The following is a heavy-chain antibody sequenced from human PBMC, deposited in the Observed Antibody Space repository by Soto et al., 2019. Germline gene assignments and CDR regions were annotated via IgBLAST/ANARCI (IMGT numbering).Heavy chain of an antibody. CDR1: GDSISSGAYY. D-gene: IGHD3-22*01. Sequence: QVQLQESGPGLVKPSQTLSLTCTVSGDSISSGAYYWTWIRQHPGEGLEWIGYIYSRGSTYYHPSLKSRVTISIDTSKNQFSLKLNSVTAADTAVYYCARSDSSGYYVSGNWGQGTLVTVSS. J-gene: IGHJ4*02. CDR3: ARSDSSGYYVSGN. V-gene: IGHV4-31*03. CDR2: IYSRGST.